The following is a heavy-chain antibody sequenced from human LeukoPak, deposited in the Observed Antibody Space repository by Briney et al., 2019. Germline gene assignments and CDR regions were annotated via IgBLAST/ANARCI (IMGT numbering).Heavy chain of an antibody. V-gene: IGHV4-34*01. CDR1: GGSISGYY. Sequence: SETLSHTCAVSGGSISGYYWSWIRQPPGKGLEWIGEINHSGSTNYNPSLKSRVTISVDTSKNQFSLKLSSVTAADTAVYYCARVYRYDYDYWGQGTLVTVSS. J-gene: IGHJ4*02. CDR3: ARVYRYDYDY. CDR2: INHSGST. D-gene: IGHD5-12*01.